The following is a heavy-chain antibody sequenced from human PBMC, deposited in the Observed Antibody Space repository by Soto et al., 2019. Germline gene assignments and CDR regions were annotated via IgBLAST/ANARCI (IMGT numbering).Heavy chain of an antibody. Sequence: GGSLRLSCAASGFTFSSYWMSWVRQAPGKGLEWVANIKQDGSEKYYVDSVKGRFTISRDNVKNSLYLQMNSLRAEDTAVYYCARDRYSYYDFWSGSLPYYYYGMDVWGQGTTVTVSS. D-gene: IGHD3-3*01. V-gene: IGHV3-7*01. CDR3: ARDRYSYYDFWSGSLPYYYYGMDV. CDR1: GFTFSSYW. CDR2: IKQDGSEK. J-gene: IGHJ6*02.